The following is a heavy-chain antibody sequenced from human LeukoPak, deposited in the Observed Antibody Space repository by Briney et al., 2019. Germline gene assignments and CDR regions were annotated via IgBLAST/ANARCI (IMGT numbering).Heavy chain of an antibody. Sequence: GGSLRLSCAASGFTFSSYGMHWVRQAPGKGLEWVAFIRYDGSNKDYADSVKGRFTISRDNSKNTLYLEMNSLRVDDTAVYYCAKTKITLILVANPLSGAFDMWGQGTLVTVSS. V-gene: IGHV3-30*02. D-gene: IGHD3-22*01. CDR3: AKTKITLILVANPLSGAFDM. CDR2: IRYDGSNK. CDR1: GFTFSSYG. J-gene: IGHJ3*02.